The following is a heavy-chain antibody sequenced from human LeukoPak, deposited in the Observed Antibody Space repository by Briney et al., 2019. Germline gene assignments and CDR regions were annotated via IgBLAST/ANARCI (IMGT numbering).Heavy chain of an antibody. D-gene: IGHD2-15*01. J-gene: IGHJ6*02. V-gene: IGHV3-48*01. Sequence: GGSLRLSCAASGFTFNTYTMNWVRQAPGKGLEWVSYISGSSGIIDYADSVRGRFTISRDNAKNSLYLQMNSLRAEDTAVYYCAKSPVPYCSGGSYYGMDVWGQGTTVTVSS. CDR2: ISGSSGII. CDR1: GFTFNTYT. CDR3: AKSPVPYCSGGSYYGMDV.